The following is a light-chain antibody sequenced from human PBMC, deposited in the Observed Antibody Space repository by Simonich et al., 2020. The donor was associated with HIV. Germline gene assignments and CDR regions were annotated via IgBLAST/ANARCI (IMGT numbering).Light chain of an antibody. CDR3: SSYTSSSTLWV. J-gene: IGLJ1*01. Sequence: QSALTQPASVSGSPGQSITISCTGTSSDVGGYNYVSWYQQHPGKAPKLIIHDVTQRPSGVSNRFSGSKSGNTASLTISGLQAEDEADYYCSSYTSSSTLWVFGTGTKVTVL. CDR2: DVT. V-gene: IGLV2-14*03. CDR1: SSDVGGYNY.